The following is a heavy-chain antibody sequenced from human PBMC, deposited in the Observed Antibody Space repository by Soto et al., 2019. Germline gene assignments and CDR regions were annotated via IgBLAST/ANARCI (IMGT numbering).Heavy chain of an antibody. V-gene: IGHV4-59*01. Sequence: PSETLSLTCTVSGGSISSYYWSWTRQPPGKGLEWIGYIYYSGSTNYNPSLKSRVTISVDTSKNQFSLKLSSVTAADTAVYYCARDRRRQWLGYYYYGMDVWGQGTTVTVSS. CDR2: IYYSGST. J-gene: IGHJ6*02. CDR1: GGSISSYY. D-gene: IGHD6-19*01. CDR3: ARDRRRQWLGYYYYGMDV.